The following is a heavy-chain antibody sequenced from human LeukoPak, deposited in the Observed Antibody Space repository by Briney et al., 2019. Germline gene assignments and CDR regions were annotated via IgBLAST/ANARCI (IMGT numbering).Heavy chain of an antibody. D-gene: IGHD3-10*01. Sequence: PSETPSLTCTVSGGSISSSSYYWGWIRQPPGKGLEWIGSIYYSGSTYYNPSLKSRVTISVDTSKNQFSLKLSSVTAADTAVYYCARRLRDAFDIWGQGTMVTVSS. CDR2: IYYSGST. CDR3: ARRLRDAFDI. V-gene: IGHV4-39*01. CDR1: GGSISSSSYY. J-gene: IGHJ3*02.